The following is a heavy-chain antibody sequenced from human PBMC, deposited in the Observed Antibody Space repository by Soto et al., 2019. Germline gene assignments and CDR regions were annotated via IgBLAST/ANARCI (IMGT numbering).Heavy chain of an antibody. D-gene: IGHD3-9*01. Sequence: PSETLSLTXAVYGGSFSGYYWSWIRQPPGKGLEWIGEINHSGSTNYNPSLKSRVTISVDTSKNQFSLKLSSVTAADTAVYYCARAVLRYFDWLLFSPYGMDVWGQGTTVTVSS. CDR3: ARAVLRYFDWLLFSPYGMDV. CDR2: INHSGST. V-gene: IGHV4-34*01. CDR1: GGSFSGYY. J-gene: IGHJ6*02.